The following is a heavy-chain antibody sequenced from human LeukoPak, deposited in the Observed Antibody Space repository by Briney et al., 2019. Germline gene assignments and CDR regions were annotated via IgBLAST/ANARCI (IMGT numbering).Heavy chain of an antibody. J-gene: IGHJ3*02. D-gene: IGHD3-22*01. CDR3: AREDDSSGYEAFDI. CDR2: IWYDGSNK. V-gene: IGHV3-33*01. Sequence: GSLRLSFAASGFTFSSYGMHWVRQAPGKGLEWVAVIWYDGSNKYYADSVKGRFTISRDNSKNTLYLQMNSLRAEDTAVYYCAREDDSSGYEAFDIWGQGTMVTVSS. CDR1: GFTFSSYG.